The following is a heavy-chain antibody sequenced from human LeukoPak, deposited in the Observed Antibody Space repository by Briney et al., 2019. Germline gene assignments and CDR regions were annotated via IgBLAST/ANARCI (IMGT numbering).Heavy chain of an antibody. Sequence: ASVKVSCKASGGTFSSYAISWVRQAPGQGLEWMGGIIPIFGTANYAQKFQCRVTITADKSTSTAYMELSSLRSEDTAVYYCARGDIVGATTSWVDYWGQGTLVTVSS. D-gene: IGHD1-26*01. J-gene: IGHJ4*02. CDR3: ARGDIVGATTSWVDY. V-gene: IGHV1-69*06. CDR1: GGTFSSYA. CDR2: IIPIFGTA.